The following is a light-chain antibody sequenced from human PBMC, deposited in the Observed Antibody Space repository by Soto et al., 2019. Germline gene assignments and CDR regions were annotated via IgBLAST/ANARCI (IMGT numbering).Light chain of an antibody. CDR2: EVG. CDR3: SSYTTCNTWL. J-gene: IGLJ3*02. Sequence: QSALTQPASVSGSPGQSITISCTATTSDVGGFDSVSWYQQHPGTAPRVIIYEVGNRPSGVSYRFSGSKSANTASLTISGLQADDEADYYCSSYTTCNTWLFGGGTKLTVL. V-gene: IGLV2-14*01. CDR1: TSDVGGFDS.